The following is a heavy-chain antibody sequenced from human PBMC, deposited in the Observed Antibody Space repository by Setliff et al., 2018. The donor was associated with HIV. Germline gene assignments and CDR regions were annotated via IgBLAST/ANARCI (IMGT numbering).Heavy chain of an antibody. CDR2: IYFSGSA. Sequence: SETLSLTCTVSGYSINSDYYWGWLRQSPGRGLEWIGSIYFSGSAYYNPSLRSRVTISVDTSKNQFSLNLRSVTAADTAVYYCARSPAAEGYWGQGTLVTVSS. CDR3: ARSPAAEGY. J-gene: IGHJ4*02. D-gene: IGHD6-13*01. V-gene: IGHV4-38-2*02. CDR1: GYSINSDYY.